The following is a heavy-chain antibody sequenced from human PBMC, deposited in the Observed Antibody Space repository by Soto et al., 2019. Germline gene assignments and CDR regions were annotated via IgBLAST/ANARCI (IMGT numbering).Heavy chain of an antibody. J-gene: IGHJ3*01. CDR1: GYTFTNYY. CDR3: AGSDMGGDGALDV. CDR2: INPSGGGP. Sequence: QVQLMQSGAEVKQPGASVKVSCKASGYTFTNYYMHWVRQVPGQGLEWMGIINPSGGGPAHAQNFRSRXXTTSDTSATTIYMELNSLRSQGTGVYFCAGSDMGGDGALDVWGQGTMVTVSS. D-gene: IGHD3-16*01. V-gene: IGHV1-46*03.